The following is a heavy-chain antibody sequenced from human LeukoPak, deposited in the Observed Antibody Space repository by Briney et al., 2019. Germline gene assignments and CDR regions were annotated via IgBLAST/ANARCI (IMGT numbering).Heavy chain of an antibody. V-gene: IGHV3-73*01. CDR2: IRSKANSYAT. CDR1: GFTFSGSA. CDR3: TRPGIAGATVDY. Sequence: GGSLRLSCAASGFTFSGSATHWVRQASGKGLEWVGRIRSKANSYATAYAASVKGRFTISRDDSKNTAYLQMNSLKTEDTAVYYCTRPGIAGATVDYWGQGTLVTVSS. J-gene: IGHJ4*02. D-gene: IGHD1-26*01.